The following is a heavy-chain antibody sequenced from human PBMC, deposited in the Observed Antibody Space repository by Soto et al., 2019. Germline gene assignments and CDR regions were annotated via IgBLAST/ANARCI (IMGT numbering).Heavy chain of an antibody. CDR3: ATVMYYDFWSGYNWFDP. CDR1: GGSISSYY. Sequence: PSETLSLTCTVSGGSISSYYWSWIRQPPGKGLEWIGYIYYSGSTNYNPSLKSRVTISVDMSKNQFSLKLSSVTAADTAVYYCATVMYYDFWSGYNWFDPWGQGALVTVSS. D-gene: IGHD3-3*01. J-gene: IGHJ5*02. CDR2: IYYSGST. V-gene: IGHV4-59*01.